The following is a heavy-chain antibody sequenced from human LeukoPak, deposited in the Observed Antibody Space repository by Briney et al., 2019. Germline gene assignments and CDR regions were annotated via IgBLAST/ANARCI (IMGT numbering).Heavy chain of an antibody. J-gene: IGHJ6*02. CDR3: ARDPLNYYYYYGMDV. V-gene: IGHV3-23*01. Sequence: GGSLRLSCAASGFTFSSYAMSWVRQAPGKGLEWVSAISGSGGSTYYADSVKGRFTISRDNSKNTLYLQMNSLRAEDTAVYYCARDPLNYYYYYGMDVWGQGTTVTVSS. CDR2: ISGSGGST. D-gene: IGHD3-16*01. CDR1: GFTFSSYA.